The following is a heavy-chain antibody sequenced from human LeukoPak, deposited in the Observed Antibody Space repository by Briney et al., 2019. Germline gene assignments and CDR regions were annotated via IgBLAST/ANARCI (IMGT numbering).Heavy chain of an antibody. Sequence: GGSLRLSCAASGFTFSDYYMSWIRQAPGRGLEWVSYISSSGKYIYYADSVEGRFTISRDNAKNSLYLQMNSLRAEDTAIYYCARSHKYDSSGLPGSIGGQGALVTVSS. D-gene: IGHD3-22*01. J-gene: IGHJ4*02. CDR1: GFTFSDYY. CDR3: ARSHKYDSSGLPGSI. CDR2: ISSSGKYI. V-gene: IGHV3-11*01.